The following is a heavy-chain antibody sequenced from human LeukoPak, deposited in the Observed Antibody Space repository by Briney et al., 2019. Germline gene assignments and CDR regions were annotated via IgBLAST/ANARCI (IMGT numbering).Heavy chain of an antibody. J-gene: IGHJ4*02. Sequence: GASVKVSCKASGFTFTNSPMQWVRQARGQRLEWIGWIVVGSGNTDYAQKFQERVTRTRDMSTSTAYMELRSLRSEDTAVYYCATGSGWYSPDYWGQGTLVTVSS. D-gene: IGHD6-19*01. CDR1: GFTFTNSP. CDR3: ATGSGWYSPDY. CDR2: IVVGSGNT. V-gene: IGHV1-58*02.